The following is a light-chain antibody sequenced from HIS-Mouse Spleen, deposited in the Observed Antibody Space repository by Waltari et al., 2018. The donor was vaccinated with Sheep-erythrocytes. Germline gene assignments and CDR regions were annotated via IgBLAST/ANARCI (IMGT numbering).Light chain of an antibody. CDR3: QQRSNWPPT. V-gene: IGKV3-11*01. J-gene: IGKJ1*01. CDR2: DAS. Sequence: EIVLTQSPATLSLSPGERATLSCRASQSVSRYLACYQQKPVQAPMLLLYDASNRATGIPARFSGSGSGTDFTLTISSLEPEDFAVYYCQQRSNWPPTFGQGTNVEIK. CDR1: QSVSRY.